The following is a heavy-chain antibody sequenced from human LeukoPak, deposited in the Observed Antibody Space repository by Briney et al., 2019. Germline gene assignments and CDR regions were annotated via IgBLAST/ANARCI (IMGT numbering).Heavy chain of an antibody. V-gene: IGHV3-30*03. Sequence: GRSLRLSCAASEFTFSTYGMHWVRQAPGKGLEWVAVISNDGSYKFYADSVKGRFTISRDNSKSTLYLQMNSLRAEDTAVYYCARTTVTTGWYFDLWGRGTLVTVSS. CDR1: EFTFSTYG. CDR2: ISNDGSYK. D-gene: IGHD4-17*01. CDR3: ARTTVTTGWYFDL. J-gene: IGHJ2*01.